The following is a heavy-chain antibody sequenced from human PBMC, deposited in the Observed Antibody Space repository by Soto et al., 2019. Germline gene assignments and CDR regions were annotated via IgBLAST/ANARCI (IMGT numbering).Heavy chain of an antibody. Sequence: GGSLRLSCAASGFTFNTFAMAWVRQAPGKGLEWVSALSGSGSLSYYADSVKGRFTISRDNSKNTMYLQMNNLRVDETAVYFCARDRGGALDSWGQGTLVTVSS. J-gene: IGHJ4*02. CDR1: GFTFNTFA. V-gene: IGHV3-23*01. CDR3: ARDRGGALDS. CDR2: LSGSGSLS. D-gene: IGHD2-15*01.